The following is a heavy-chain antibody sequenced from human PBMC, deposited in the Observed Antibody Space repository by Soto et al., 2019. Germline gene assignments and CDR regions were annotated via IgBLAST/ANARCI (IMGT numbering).Heavy chain of an antibody. CDR1: GFTFSSYG. Sequence: ESGGGVVQPGRSLRLSCAASGFTFSSYGMHWVRQAPGKGLEWVAVISYDGSNKYYADSVKGRFTISRDNSKNTLYLQMNSLRAEDTAVYYCAKDLGGGWPNYYYGMDVWGQGTTVTVSS. CDR2: ISYDGSNK. CDR3: AKDLGGGWPNYYYGMDV. J-gene: IGHJ6*02. V-gene: IGHV3-30*18. D-gene: IGHD6-19*01.